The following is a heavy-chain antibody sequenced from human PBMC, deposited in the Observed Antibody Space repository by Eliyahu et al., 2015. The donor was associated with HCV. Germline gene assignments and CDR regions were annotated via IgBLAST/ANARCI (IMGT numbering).Heavy chain of an antibody. Sequence: QVQLVQSGAEVKKPGASVKVSCTASEYTFTSYYMHWVRQAPGQGLEWMGIINPCGATTSYAQKFQGRVTMTRDTSTSTVYMELSSLRSEDTAVYYCARDHLDSGSDYWGQGTLVTVSS. CDR3: ARDHLDSGSDY. CDR1: EYTFTSYY. V-gene: IGHV1-46*01. J-gene: IGHJ4*02. CDR2: INPCGATT. D-gene: IGHD5-12*01.